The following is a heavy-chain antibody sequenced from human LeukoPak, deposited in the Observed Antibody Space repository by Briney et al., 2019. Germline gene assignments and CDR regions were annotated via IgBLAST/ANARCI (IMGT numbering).Heavy chain of an antibody. CDR2: IYTSGST. Sequence: SETLSLTCTVSGGSISSYYWSWIRQPAGKGLEWIGRIYTSGSTNYNPSLKSRLTMSVDTSKKQFSLKLSSVTAADTAVYYCARGRPYSGSLRYYFDYWGQGTLVTVSS. V-gene: IGHV4-4*07. J-gene: IGHJ4*02. CDR1: GGSISSYY. D-gene: IGHD1-26*01. CDR3: ARGRPYSGSLRYYFDY.